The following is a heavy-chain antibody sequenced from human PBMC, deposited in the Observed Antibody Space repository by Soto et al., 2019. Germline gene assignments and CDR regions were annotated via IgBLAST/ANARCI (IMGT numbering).Heavy chain of an antibody. CDR1: GGSVSSSSYY. CDR2: IYYSGST. CDR3: AREKTIEAAGTKEDYYYYYMDV. V-gene: IGHV4-61*01. D-gene: IGHD6-13*01. Sequence: SETLSLTCTVSGGSVSSSSYYRGWVRQPPGKGLEWIGYIYYSGSTNYNPSLKSRITINPDTSKNQFSLQLNSVTPEDTAVYYCAREKTIEAAGTKEDYYYYYMDVWGKGTTVTVSS. J-gene: IGHJ6*03.